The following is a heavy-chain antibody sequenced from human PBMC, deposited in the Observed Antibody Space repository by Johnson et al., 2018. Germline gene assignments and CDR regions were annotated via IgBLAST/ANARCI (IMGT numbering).Heavy chain of an antibody. D-gene: IGHD3-22*01. CDR3: ARLRKTSSGYYYYMDV. CDR2: MYYSGRT. V-gene: IGHV4-59*01. CDR1: GDSISRYY. J-gene: IGHJ6*03. Sequence: QVQLQESGPGLVKPSETLSLTCTVSGDSISRYYWSWIRQPPGKGLEWIGYMYYSGRTNYNPPLKSRVTISVDTSKNQVSLKLRSGPAADTAVYYCARLRKTSSGYYYYMDVWGKGTTVTVSS.